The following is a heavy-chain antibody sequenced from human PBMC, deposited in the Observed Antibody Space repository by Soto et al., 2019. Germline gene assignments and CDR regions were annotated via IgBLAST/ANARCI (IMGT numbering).Heavy chain of an antibody. Sequence: TSETLSLTCAVYGGSFSGYYWSWIRQPPGKGLEWIGYIYHSGSTYYNPSLKSRVTISVDTSKNQFSLKLSSVTAADTAVYYCARGGWKLFDYWGQGTLVTVSS. CDR3: ARGGWKLFDY. D-gene: IGHD6-19*01. CDR2: IYHSGST. V-gene: IGHV4-34*01. J-gene: IGHJ4*02. CDR1: GGSFSGYY.